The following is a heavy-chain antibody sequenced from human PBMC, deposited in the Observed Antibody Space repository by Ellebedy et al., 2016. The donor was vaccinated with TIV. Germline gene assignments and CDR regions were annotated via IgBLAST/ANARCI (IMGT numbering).Heavy chain of an antibody. CDR2: IRRSGSYT. D-gene: IGHD6-13*01. J-gene: IGHJ4*02. CDR3: AAGYSSSWYAVY. CDR1: GFTFSDYY. Sequence: GESLKISCAASGFTFSDYYMNWIRQAPGKGLEWISYIRRSGSYTNYADSVKGRFTISRDEAKNSLFLQMNSLRAEDTALYYCAAGYSSSWYAVYWGQGALVTVSS. V-gene: IGHV3-11*03.